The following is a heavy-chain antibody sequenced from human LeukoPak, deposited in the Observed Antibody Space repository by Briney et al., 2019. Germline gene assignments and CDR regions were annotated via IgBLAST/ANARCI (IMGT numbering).Heavy chain of an antibody. CDR3: SRRGTTSSIGWFDP. Sequence: SETLSLTCTVSGGSISSSRYYWGWIRQPPGKGLEWIGSIHYSGSTYYNPSLKSRVTVSVDTSENQFSLNLASVTASDTGTYFCSRRGTTSSIGWFDPWGQGSPVIVSS. J-gene: IGHJ5*02. CDR1: GGSISSSRYY. V-gene: IGHV4-39*01. D-gene: IGHD3-16*01. CDR2: IHYSGST.